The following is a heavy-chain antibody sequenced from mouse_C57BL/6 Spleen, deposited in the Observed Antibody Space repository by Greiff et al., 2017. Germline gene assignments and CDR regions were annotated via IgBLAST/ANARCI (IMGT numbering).Heavy chain of an antibody. CDR2: IDPETGGT. Sequence: VQLQQSGAELVRPGASVTLSCKASGYTFTDYEMHWVKQTPVHGLEWIGAIDPETGGTAYNQKFKGKAILTADKSSSTAYMELRSLTSEDSAVYYCTRSGITTVVAFDYWGQGTTLTVSS. J-gene: IGHJ2*01. CDR1: GYTFTDYE. CDR3: TRSGITTVVAFDY. D-gene: IGHD1-1*01. V-gene: IGHV1-15*01.